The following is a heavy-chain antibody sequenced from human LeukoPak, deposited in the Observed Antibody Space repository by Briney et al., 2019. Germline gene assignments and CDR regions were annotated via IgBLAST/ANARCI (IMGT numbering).Heavy chain of an antibody. CDR2: IYTSGST. D-gene: IGHD5-18*01. V-gene: IGHV3-53*01. CDR3: ARGGIQLWLPMAD. Sequence: GGSLRLSCAASGFILSNKYMSWVRQAPGRGLEGVSIIYTSGSTYYADSVKGRFTISRDNSKNTLYLQMNSLRVEDTAVYYCARGGIQLWLPMADWGQGTLVTVSS. J-gene: IGHJ4*02. CDR1: GFILSNKY.